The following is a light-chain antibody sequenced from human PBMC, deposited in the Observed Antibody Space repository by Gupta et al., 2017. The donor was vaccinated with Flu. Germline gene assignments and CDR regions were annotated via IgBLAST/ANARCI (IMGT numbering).Light chain of an antibody. CDR3: SSYTTSSIRV. J-gene: IGLJ3*02. CDR1: SSDVGGYNY. V-gene: IGLV2-14*01. CDR2: EVN. Sequence: SITISCTGTSSDVGGYNYVSWYQQHPGKAPKLMIYEVNYRPSGVSNRFSGSKSGNTASLTISGLQAEDEADYYCSSYTTSSIRVFGGGTKLTVL.